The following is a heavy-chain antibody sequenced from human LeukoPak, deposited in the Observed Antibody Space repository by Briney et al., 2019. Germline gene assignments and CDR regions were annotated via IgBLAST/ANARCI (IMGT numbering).Heavy chain of an antibody. CDR2: INSDGSST. Sequence: GGSLRLSCAASGFTFSSYWMPWVRQAPGKGLVWVSRINSDGSSTSYADSVKGRFTISRDNSKNTLYLQMNSLRAEDTAVYYCANKVNTVTTADYWGQGTLVTVSS. J-gene: IGHJ4*02. V-gene: IGHV3-74*01. CDR3: ANKVNTVTTADY. D-gene: IGHD4-17*01. CDR1: GFTFSSYW.